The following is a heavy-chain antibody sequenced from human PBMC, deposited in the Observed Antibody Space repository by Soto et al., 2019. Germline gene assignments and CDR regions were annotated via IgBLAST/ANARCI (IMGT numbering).Heavy chain of an antibody. D-gene: IGHD2-2*01. J-gene: IGHJ4*02. CDR1: GGSISSGGYY. CDR2: IYYSGST. CDR3: ARDSYQLLQTYFDY. V-gene: IGHV4-31*03. Sequence: PSETLSLTCTVSGGSISSGGYYWSWIRQHPGKGLEWIGYIYYSGSTYYNPSLKSRVTISVDTSKNQFSLKLSSVTAADTAVYYCARDSYQLLQTYFDYWGQETLVPVSS.